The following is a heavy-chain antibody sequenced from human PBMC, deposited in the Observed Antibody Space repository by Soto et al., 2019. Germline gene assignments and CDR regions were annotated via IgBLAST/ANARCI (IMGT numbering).Heavy chain of an antibody. V-gene: IGHV3-7*01. Sequence: AGSLRVSCAASRFTFSSYWMSWVRQAPGKGLEWVANIKQDGSEKYYVDSVKGRFTISRDNAKNSLYLQMNSLRAEDTTVYYCASAPWVAAADYYYYGMDVWGQGTTVTVSS. J-gene: IGHJ6*02. CDR3: ASAPWVAAADYYYYGMDV. CDR2: IKQDGSEK. D-gene: IGHD2-15*01. CDR1: RFTFSSYW.